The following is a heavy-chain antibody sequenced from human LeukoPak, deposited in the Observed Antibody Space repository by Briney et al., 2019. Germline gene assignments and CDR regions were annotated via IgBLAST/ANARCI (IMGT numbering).Heavy chain of an antibody. J-gene: IGHJ4*02. D-gene: IGHD2/OR15-2a*01. CDR2: ISYDGSNK. CDR1: RFTFSSYC. V-gene: IGHV3-30*03. CDR3: ARAFQVHIDY. Sequence: GVSLRLSCAASRFTFSSYCMHWVRQAPGKGLEWVAVISYDGSNKYYADSVKGRFTISRDNSKNTLYLQMNSLRAEDTAVYYCARAFQVHIDYWGQGTLVTVSS.